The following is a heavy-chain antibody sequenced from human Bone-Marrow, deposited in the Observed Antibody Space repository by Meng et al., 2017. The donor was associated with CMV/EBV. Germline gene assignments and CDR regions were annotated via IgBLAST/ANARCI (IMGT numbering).Heavy chain of an antibody. V-gene: IGHV3-23*03. CDR1: GFTFDNYA. J-gene: IGHJ5*01. D-gene: IGHD6-19*01. Sequence: GESLKISCAASGFTFDNYAMSWFRQAPGKGPEWVSAIYGGASGTYYADSVRGRFTISRDNSKSTLYLQMNGLRAEDTAVYYCAKDGSGWYPNWFDSWGQGTLVTVSS. CDR3: AKDGSGWYPNWFDS. CDR2: IYGGASGT.